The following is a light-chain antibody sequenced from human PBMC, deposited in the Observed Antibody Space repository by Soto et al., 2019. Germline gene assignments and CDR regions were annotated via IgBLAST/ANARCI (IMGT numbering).Light chain of an antibody. Sequence: QSVLTQPHSAAGSPGQSVTISCTGTSTDVGGYNYVSWYQQLPGTAPKLLIYDNNKRPSGIPDRFSGSKSGTSATLGITGLQTGDEADYYCGTWDSRLSAVVFGGGTKLTVL. CDR2: DNN. V-gene: IGLV1-51*01. CDR1: STDVGGYNY. J-gene: IGLJ2*01. CDR3: GTWDSRLSAVV.